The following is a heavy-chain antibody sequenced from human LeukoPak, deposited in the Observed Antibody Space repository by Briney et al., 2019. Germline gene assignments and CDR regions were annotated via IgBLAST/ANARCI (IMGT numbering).Heavy chain of an antibody. D-gene: IGHD4-11*01. CDR3: ASDDTCYSNAQYYFDS. CDR1: GFTFSSYS. Sequence: PGGSLRLSCAASGFTFSSYSMNWVRQAPGKGLEWVSSISSSSSYIYYADSVKGRFTISRDNAKNSLYLQMNSLRAEDTAVYYCASDDTCYSNAQYYFDSWGQGTLVTVSS. CDR2: ISSSSSYI. J-gene: IGHJ4*02. V-gene: IGHV3-21*01.